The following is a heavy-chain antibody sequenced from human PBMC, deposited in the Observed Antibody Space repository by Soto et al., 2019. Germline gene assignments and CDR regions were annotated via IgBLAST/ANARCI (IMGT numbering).Heavy chain of an antibody. Sequence: GGSLRLSCAASGFTFSHAWMSWVRQAPGKGLEWVGRIRSKGDGGTTDYAAPVKGRFTISGDDSKNTLFLQMNSLKAEDTAVYYCATDQAGGYFYYYGMVVRGQGTTVTVSS. V-gene: IGHV3-15*01. CDR3: ATDQAGGYFYYYGMVV. J-gene: IGHJ6*02. CDR2: IRSKGDGGTT. CDR1: GFTFSHAW. D-gene: IGHD2-15*01.